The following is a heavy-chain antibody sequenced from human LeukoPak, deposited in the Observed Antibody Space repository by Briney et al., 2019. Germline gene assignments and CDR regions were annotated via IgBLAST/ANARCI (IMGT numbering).Heavy chain of an antibody. V-gene: IGHV3-48*01. CDR3: ARDRAYYDSSGYYWGPPTHFDY. D-gene: IGHD3-22*01. CDR1: GFTFSSYS. J-gene: IGHJ4*02. Sequence: PGGSLRLSCAASGFTFSSYSMNWVRQAPGKGLEWVSYISSSSSTIYYADSVKGRFTISRDNAKNSLYLQMNSLRAEDTAVYYCARDRAYYDSSGYYWGPPTHFDYWGQGTLVTVSS. CDR2: ISSSSSTI.